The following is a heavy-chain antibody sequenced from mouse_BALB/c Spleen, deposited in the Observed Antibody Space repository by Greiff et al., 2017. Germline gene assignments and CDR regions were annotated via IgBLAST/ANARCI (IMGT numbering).Heavy chain of an antibody. CDR1: GYTFTSYW. D-gene: IGHD2-12*01. Sequence: VQLQQPGAELVKPGASVKLSCKASGYTFTSYWMHWVKQRPGQGLEWIGEINPSNGRTNYNEKFKSKATLTVDKSSSTAYMQLSSLTSEDSAVCYCARDYRMDYWGQGTSVTVSS. V-gene: IGHV1S81*02. CDR2: INPSNGRT. J-gene: IGHJ4*01. CDR3: ARDYRMDY.